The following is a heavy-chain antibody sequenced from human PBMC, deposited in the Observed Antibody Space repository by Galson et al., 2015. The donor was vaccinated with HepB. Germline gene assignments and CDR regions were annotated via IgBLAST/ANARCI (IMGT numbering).Heavy chain of an antibody. V-gene: IGHV3-7*03. Sequence: SLRLSCAASGFTFSSYWMSWVRQAPGKGLEWVANIKQDGSEKYYVDSVKGRFTISRDNAKNSLYLQMNSLRAEDTAVYYCARDPPDIVLMVYGEHYFDYWGQGTLVTVSS. J-gene: IGHJ4*02. CDR1: GFTFSSYW. D-gene: IGHD2-8*01. CDR3: ARDPPDIVLMVYGEHYFDY. CDR2: IKQDGSEK.